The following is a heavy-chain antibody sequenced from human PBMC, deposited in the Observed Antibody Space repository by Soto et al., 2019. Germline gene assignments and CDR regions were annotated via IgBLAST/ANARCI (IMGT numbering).Heavy chain of an antibody. Sequence: SETLSLTCSVSGGSITSGNFYWSWIRQHPGRGLEWIGYIYYSGSTYYNPSLRGRVTISVDTSKNQFSLKLSSVTAADTAVYYCASPGPRGGMDVWGQGTTVTVSS. V-gene: IGHV4-31*03. CDR2: IYYSGST. J-gene: IGHJ6*02. CDR3: ASPGPRGGMDV. CDR1: GGSITSGNFY.